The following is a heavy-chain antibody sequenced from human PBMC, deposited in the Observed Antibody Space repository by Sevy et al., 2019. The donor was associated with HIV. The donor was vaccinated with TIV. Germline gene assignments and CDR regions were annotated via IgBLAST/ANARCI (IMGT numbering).Heavy chain of an antibody. Sequence: GESLKISCAASGFTFSTYTMSWVRQAPGKGLEWVSAISGSGDDTHYAGSVKGRFTISRDNSKNTLYLQMNSLRAEDTAVYYCAKPPYSSSSFDYWGQGTLVTVSS. CDR1: GFTFSTYT. CDR2: ISGSGDDT. D-gene: IGHD6-6*01. CDR3: AKPPYSSSSFDY. J-gene: IGHJ4*02. V-gene: IGHV3-23*01.